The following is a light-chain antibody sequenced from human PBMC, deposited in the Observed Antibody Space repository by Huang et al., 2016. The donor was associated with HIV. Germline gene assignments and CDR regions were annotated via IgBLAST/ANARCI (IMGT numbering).Light chain of an antibody. CDR1: ESINNY. V-gene: IGKV1-39*01. J-gene: IGKJ1*01. Sequence: DIQMTQSPSSLSASVGDRVIITCRVGESINNYLNWYQQKPGKAPKLLIYGASSLPIGVPSRFSGSASGTDFTLTITGLQPEDSASYYCLQTYSTPPTFGQGTRLEI. CDR2: GAS. CDR3: LQTYSTPPT.